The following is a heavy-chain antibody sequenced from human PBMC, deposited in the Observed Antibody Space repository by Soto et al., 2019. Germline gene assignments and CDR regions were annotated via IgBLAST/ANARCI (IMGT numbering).Heavy chain of an antibody. Sequence: GESLKISCKGSGYSFTSYWIGWVRQMPGKGLEWMGIIYPGDSDTRYSPSFQGQVTISADKSISTAYLQWSSLKASDTVMYYCARGVFTGTQPHPYMDVWGQGTTVTVSS. CDR3: ARGVFTGTQPHPYMDV. CDR1: GYSFTSYW. D-gene: IGHD1-1*01. V-gene: IGHV5-51*01. CDR2: IYPGDSDT. J-gene: IGHJ6*02.